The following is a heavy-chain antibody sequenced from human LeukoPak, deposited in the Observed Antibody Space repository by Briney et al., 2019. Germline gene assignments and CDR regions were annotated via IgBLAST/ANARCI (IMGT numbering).Heavy chain of an antibody. Sequence: GGSLRLSCLTSGFTFSTNAMSWVRQAPGKGLEWISGISGSGASTYYADSVTGRFTISRDNSRKTLYLQMNGLRGDDTAVYYCAKDVGKWESLHFFDYWGQGTLVTVSS. D-gene: IGHD1-26*01. CDR1: GFTFSTNA. CDR2: ISGSGAST. CDR3: AKDVGKWESLHFFDY. V-gene: IGHV3-23*01. J-gene: IGHJ4*02.